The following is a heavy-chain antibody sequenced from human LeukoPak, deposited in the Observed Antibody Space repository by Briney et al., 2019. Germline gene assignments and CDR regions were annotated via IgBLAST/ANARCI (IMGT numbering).Heavy chain of an antibody. Sequence: PVGSPRLSRAPSGFTFNTNVLHWVPQAPGTGQGGVAFIRHNGSTNYYADSVKGRFTIARDNFKKTLYLQKNSLRAEDTAVYYCAKGDDYGSNTRLPKFNWFDPWGQGTLVTVSS. CDR2: IRHNGSTN. CDR1: GFTFNTNV. D-gene: IGHD4/OR15-4a*01. V-gene: IGHV3-30*02. J-gene: IGHJ5*02. CDR3: AKGDDYGSNTRLPKFNWFDP.